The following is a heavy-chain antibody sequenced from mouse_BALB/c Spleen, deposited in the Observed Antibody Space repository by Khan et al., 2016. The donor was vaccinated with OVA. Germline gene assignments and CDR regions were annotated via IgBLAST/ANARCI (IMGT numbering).Heavy chain of an antibody. D-gene: IGHD2-1*01. V-gene: IGHV1S132*01. CDR3: ARGYFGNYEFVY. CDR1: GYTFTSYW. CDR2: IFPGTGTT. J-gene: IGHJ3*01. Sequence: QVQLQQSGAELVKPGASVKLSCKTSGYTFTSYWIQWVKQRPGQGLGWIGQIFPGTGTTYYNENFKGKATLTVDTSSSTAYMQVSSLTSEDSAGYFCARGYFGNYEFVYWGQGTLVTVSP.